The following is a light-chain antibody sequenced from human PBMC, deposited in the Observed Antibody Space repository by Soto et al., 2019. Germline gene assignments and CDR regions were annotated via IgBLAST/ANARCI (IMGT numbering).Light chain of an antibody. Sequence: EIVLTQSPGTLSLSPGETASLSCWASQSIISNFLAWYQQRRGQPPRLLIYDSSRRASGIPARFTGSGSGTAFTLTISRVETEDAAVYDFQQTFHSPRTFGQGTRLEI. CDR3: QQTFHSPRT. V-gene: IGKV3-20*01. CDR2: DSS. CDR1: QSIISNF. J-gene: IGKJ2*01.